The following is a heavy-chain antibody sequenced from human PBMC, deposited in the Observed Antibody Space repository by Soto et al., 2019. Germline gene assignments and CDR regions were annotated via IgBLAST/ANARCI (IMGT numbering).Heavy chain of an antibody. V-gene: IGHV3-30*18. CDR2: ISHGATRK. CDR3: AKDWVGGSNRYQLDY. D-gene: IGHD4-4*01. Sequence: LRLSCAASRFTFSDYGMHWVRQAPGKGLEWVAGISHGATRKSYSDSVKGRFIISRDNSKKMLYLQLNSPRREDTTVYYCAKDWVGGSNRYQLDYWGRGTLVTVSS. J-gene: IGHJ4*02. CDR1: RFTFSDYG.